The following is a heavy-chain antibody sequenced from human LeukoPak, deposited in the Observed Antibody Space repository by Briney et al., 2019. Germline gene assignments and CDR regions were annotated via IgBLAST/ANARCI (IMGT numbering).Heavy chain of an antibody. CDR2: IIPIFGTA. D-gene: IGHD1-7*01. J-gene: IGHJ5*02. V-gene: IGHV1-69*13. CDR1: GGTFSSHA. CDR3: ARGPQPNNWNYSFDP. Sequence: ASVKVSCKASGGTFSSHAISWVRQAPGQGLEWMGGIIPIFGTANYAQKFQGRVTITADESTSTAYMELSNLRSEDTAVYYCARGPQPNNWNYSFDPWGQGTLVTVSS.